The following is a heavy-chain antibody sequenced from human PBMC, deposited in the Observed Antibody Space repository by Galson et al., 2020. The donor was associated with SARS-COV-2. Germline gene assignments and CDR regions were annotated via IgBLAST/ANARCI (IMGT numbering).Heavy chain of an antibody. CDR3: ARLDAYGPGY. D-gene: IGHD2-21*01. V-gene: IGHV3-48*03. J-gene: IGHJ4*02. CDR1: GFGFSNYE. Sequence: TGGSLRLSCAASGFGFSNYEMNWVRQAPGNGLEWISYISSSGRTIHYADSVKGRFNISRDNAKSSLSLQMNSLRAEDTAVYYCARLDAYGPGYWGQGTLVTVSS. CDR2: ISSSGRTI.